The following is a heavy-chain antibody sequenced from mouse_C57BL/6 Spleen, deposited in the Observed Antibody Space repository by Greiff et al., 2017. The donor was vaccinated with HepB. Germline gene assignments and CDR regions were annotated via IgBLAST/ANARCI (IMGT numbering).Heavy chain of an antibody. V-gene: IGHV14-4*01. CDR2: IDPENGDT. CDR1: GFNIKDDY. CDR3: TTQTYYYAMDV. Sequence: VQLQQSGAELVRPGASVKLSCTASGFNIKDDYMHWVKQRPEQGLEWIGWIDPENGDTEYASKFQGKATITADTSSNTAYLQLSSLTSEDTAVYYCTTQTYYYAMDVWGQGTSVTVSS. J-gene: IGHJ4*01.